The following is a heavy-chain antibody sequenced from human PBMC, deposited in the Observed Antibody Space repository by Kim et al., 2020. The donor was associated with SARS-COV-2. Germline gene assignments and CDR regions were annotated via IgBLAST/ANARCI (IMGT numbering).Heavy chain of an antibody. V-gene: IGHV3-53*01. CDR2: IYSGGST. CDR3: ARARKWGQCSSTSCYDVVGLHGMDV. D-gene: IGHD2-2*01. CDR1: GFTVSSNY. Sequence: GGSLRLSCAASGFTVSSNYMSWVRQAPGKGLEWVSVIYSGGSTYYADSVKGRFTISRDNSKNTLYLQMNSLRAEDTAVYYCARARKWGQCSSTSCYDVVGLHGMDVWGQGTTVTVSS. J-gene: IGHJ6*02.